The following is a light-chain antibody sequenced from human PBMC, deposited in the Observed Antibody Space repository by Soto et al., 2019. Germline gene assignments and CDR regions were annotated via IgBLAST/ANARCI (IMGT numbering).Light chain of an antibody. CDR1: SSDVGGYSY. CDR3: SSYRSSSTLGV. J-gene: IGLJ2*01. V-gene: IGLV2-14*03. CDR2: DVS. Sequence: QSALTQPASVSGSPGQSITISCTGTSSDVGGYSYVSWYQQHPGKAPKLMIYDVSNRPSGVSNRFSGAKSGNTASLTISVLQAEDEADYYCSSYRSSSTLGVFGGGTKLTVL.